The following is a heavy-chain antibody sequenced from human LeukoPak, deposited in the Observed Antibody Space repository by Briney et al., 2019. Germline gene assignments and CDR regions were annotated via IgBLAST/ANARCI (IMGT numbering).Heavy chain of an antibody. Sequence: GGSLRLSCSASGFTFSSSSMHWVRRAPGKGLVWVSRISSDGTSTNYADSVKGRFVISRDNAKNTLYLQMNSLRAEDTAVYFCARVRSSSWFDYWGQGTLVAVSS. V-gene: IGHV3-74*01. D-gene: IGHD6-13*01. CDR1: GFTFSSSS. CDR2: ISSDGTST. J-gene: IGHJ4*02. CDR3: ARVRSSSWFDY.